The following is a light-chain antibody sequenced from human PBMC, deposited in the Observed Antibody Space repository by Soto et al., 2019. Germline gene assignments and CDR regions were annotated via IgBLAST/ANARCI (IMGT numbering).Light chain of an antibody. V-gene: IGKV3-11*01. CDR3: QQASSFPPT. Sequence: EVVLTQSPATLSLSPGERATLSCRASENVRTFVDWYQQKPGQAPRLLIHGASNRATGIPDRFSGSGSGTDFTLTISNLEPEDFATYYCQQASSFPPTFGQGTRLDIK. CDR1: ENVRTF. CDR2: GAS. J-gene: IGKJ5*01.